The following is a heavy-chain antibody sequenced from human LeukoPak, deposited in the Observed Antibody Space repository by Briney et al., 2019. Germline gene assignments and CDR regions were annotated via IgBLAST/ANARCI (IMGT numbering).Heavy chain of an antibody. J-gene: IGHJ4*02. CDR1: GGSISSYY. CDR3: AGGSKAATGPFYY. V-gene: IGHV4-59*01. Sequence: SETLSLTCTVSGGSISSYYWSWIRQPPGKGLEWIGYIYYTGSTDYNPSLKSRVAISVDTSKNQFSLKLSSVTAADTAVYYCAGGSKAATGPFYYWGQGTLVTVPS. D-gene: IGHD1-1*01. CDR2: IYYTGST.